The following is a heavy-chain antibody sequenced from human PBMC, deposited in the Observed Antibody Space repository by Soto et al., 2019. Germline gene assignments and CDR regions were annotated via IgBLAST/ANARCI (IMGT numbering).Heavy chain of an antibody. CDR3: ARASGDRVRGVQEFDY. CDR1: GYTFTNDY. J-gene: IGHJ4*02. Sequence: QVQLVQSGAEVKKPGASVKVSCKASGYTFTNDYMHWVRQAPGQGLEGMGIFNPSTGTTSYAQKFQGRVTMTRETSTSKVHMELSSLRSDDTAVDYCARASGDRVRGVQEFDYWGQGTMVTVSS. D-gene: IGHD3-10*01. V-gene: IGHV1-46*01. CDR2: FNPSTGTT.